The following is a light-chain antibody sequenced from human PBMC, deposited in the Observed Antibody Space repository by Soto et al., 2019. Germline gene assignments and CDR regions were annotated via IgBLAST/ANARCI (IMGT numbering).Light chain of an antibody. CDR3: SSYTSSSTLVV. V-gene: IGLV2-14*01. Sequence: QSALTQPASVSGSLGQSITISCTGTSSDDGGYNYVSWYQQHPGKAPKLMIYEVSNRPSGVSNRFSGSKSGNTASLTISGLQAEDEADYYCSSYTSSSTLVVFGGGTKLTVL. CDR1: SSDDGGYNY. CDR2: EVS. J-gene: IGLJ2*01.